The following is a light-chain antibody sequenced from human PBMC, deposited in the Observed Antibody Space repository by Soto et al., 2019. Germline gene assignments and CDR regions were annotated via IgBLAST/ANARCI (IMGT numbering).Light chain of an antibody. J-gene: IGKJ5*01. V-gene: IGKV3-11*01. Sequence: IVLTQSPATLSLSPGERATLSCRSSQSLSSYLAWYQQKPGPAPRLLLFDASNRAPGIPARFSGSGAGTEFIPTISSLEPDDFSVYYCQQRSNWPPITFAQGTRLEI. CDR1: QSLSSY. CDR3: QQRSNWPPIT. CDR2: DAS.